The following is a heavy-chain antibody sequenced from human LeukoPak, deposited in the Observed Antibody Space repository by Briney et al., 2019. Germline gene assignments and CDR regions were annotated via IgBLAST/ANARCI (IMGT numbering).Heavy chain of an antibody. J-gene: IGHJ4*02. CDR2: ISAYNGNT. CDR1: GYTFTDYY. V-gene: IGHV1-18*04. D-gene: IGHD6-19*01. Sequence: VASVKVSCKASGYTFTDYYMHWVRQAPGQGLEWMGWISAYNGNTNYAQKLQGRVTMTTDTSTSTAYMELRSLRSDDTAVYYCARVSAGTRVRSLDYWGQGTLVTVSS. CDR3: ARVSAGTRVRSLDY.